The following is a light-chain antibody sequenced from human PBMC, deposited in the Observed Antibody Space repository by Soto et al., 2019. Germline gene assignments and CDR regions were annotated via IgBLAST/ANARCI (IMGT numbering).Light chain of an antibody. J-gene: IGKJ2*01. V-gene: IGKV1-39*01. CDR2: TAS. CDR3: QQSYSNPT. Sequence: DIPMTQSPSSLSASVKDRVTITCRASQSIGTSLNWYQQRPGKAPRLLIHTASSLQRGVSSRFSGSGSGTDFTLTINSLQLEDFATYYCQQSYSNPTFGPGTKLEIK. CDR1: QSIGTS.